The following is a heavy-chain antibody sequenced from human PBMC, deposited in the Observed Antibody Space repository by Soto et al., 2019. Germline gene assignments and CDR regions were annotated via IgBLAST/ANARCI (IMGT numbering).Heavy chain of an antibody. CDR1: GFSLNTGGLG. D-gene: IGHD2-21*02. V-gene: IGHV2-5*02. J-gene: IGHJ6*02. CDR2: IYWDNDK. CDR3: VHSRCGGDCLQSYSSHYYYGMDV. Sequence: QITLKESGPTLVKPTQTLTLTCTFSGFSLNTGGLGVGWISQPPGKALEWLALIYWDNDKRYSPSLMSRLTSTKDTSKNQVVLTMTNMDPVDAATYYCVHSRCGGDCLQSYSSHYYYGMDVWGQGTTVTVSS.